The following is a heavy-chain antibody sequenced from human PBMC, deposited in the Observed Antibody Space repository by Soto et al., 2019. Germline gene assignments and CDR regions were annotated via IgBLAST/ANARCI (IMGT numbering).Heavy chain of an antibody. Sequence: QVQLVESGGGVVQPGRSLRLSCAASGFTFSSYGMHWVRQAPGKGLEWVAVISYDGSNKYYADSVKGRFTISRDNSKTTLYLQMNSLRAEDTAVYYCAKDRSGGGYCSGGSCVTGYWGQGTLVTVSS. V-gene: IGHV3-30*18. CDR3: AKDRSGGGYCSGGSCVTGY. CDR1: GFTFSSYG. CDR2: ISYDGSNK. J-gene: IGHJ4*02. D-gene: IGHD2-15*01.